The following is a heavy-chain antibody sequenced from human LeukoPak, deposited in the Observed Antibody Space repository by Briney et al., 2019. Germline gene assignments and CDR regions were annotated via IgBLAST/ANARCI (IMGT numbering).Heavy chain of an antibody. V-gene: IGHV3-64D*06. D-gene: IGHD5-12*01. CDR1: GFTFSSYA. J-gene: IGHJ4*02. CDR2: ISSNGGST. Sequence: GGSLRLSCSASGFTFSSYAMHSVRQAPGKGLEYVSSISSNGGSTYYADYVKGRFTISRDNSKNTLFLQMSSLRTEDTAVYYCATPYSGYDYNFDLWGQGTLVTVSS. CDR3: ATPYSGYDYNFDL.